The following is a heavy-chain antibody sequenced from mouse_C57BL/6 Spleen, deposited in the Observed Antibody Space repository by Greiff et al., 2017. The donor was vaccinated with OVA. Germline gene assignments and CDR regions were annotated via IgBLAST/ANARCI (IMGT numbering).Heavy chain of an antibody. J-gene: IGHJ1*03. CDR2: IHPNSGST. CDR1: GYTFTSYW. V-gene: IGHV1-64*01. D-gene: IGHD1-1*01. Sequence: QVQLQQPGAELVKPGASVKLSCTASGYTFTSYWMHWVQQRPGQGLEWIGMIHPNSGSTNYHEKFKSKATLTVDKSSSTGYMQLSSLTSEDSAVYYWARYYCSSRGYFDVWGKGTTVTVSA. CDR3: ARYYCSSRGYFDV.